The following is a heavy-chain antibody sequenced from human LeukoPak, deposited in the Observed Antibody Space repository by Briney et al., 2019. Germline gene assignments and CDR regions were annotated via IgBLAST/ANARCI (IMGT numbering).Heavy chain of an antibody. V-gene: IGHV3-66*01. CDR3: ARGKGSYGDYFDY. D-gene: IGHD4-17*01. J-gene: IGHJ4*02. CDR2: IYSGGST. Sequence: PGGSLRLSCAASGFTVSSNYMTWVRQALGKGLECGSVIYSGGSTYYAESVKGRFNVSRDNSKSTLYLQMNSLRAEDTAVYYCARGKGSYGDYFDYWGQGTLVTVSS. CDR1: GFTVSSNY.